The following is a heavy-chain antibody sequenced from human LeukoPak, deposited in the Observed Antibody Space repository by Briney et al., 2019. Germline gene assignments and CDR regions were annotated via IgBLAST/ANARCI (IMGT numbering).Heavy chain of an antibody. D-gene: IGHD3-22*01. J-gene: IGHJ3*02. CDR2: IYYSGST. V-gene: IGHV4-30-4*02. CDR1: GGSISSGDYY. CDR3: ARDSRLMIVAKDAFDI. Sequence: PSETLSLTCTVSGGSISSGDYYWSWIRQPPGKGLEWIGYIYYSGSTYYNPSLKSRVTISVDTSKNQFSLKLSSVTAADTAVYYCARDSRLMIVAKDAFDIWAKGQWSPSLQ.